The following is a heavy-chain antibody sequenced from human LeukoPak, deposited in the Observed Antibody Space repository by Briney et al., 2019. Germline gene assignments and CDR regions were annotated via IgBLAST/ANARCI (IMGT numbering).Heavy chain of an antibody. V-gene: IGHV3-23*01. D-gene: IGHD2-15*01. CDR2: ISRGGDVT. CDR1: GFNFSTYA. Sequence: GGSLRLSCAASGFNFSTYAMTWVRQAPGKGLEWVSLISRGGDVTYYADSVKGRFTISRDSSKNTLYLQMHSLRAEDTALYYCAARPGEVAVPYDYWGQGTLVTVSS. CDR3: AARPGEVAVPYDY. J-gene: IGHJ4*02.